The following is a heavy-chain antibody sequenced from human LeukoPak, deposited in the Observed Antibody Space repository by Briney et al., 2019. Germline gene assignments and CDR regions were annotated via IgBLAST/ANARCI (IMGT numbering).Heavy chain of an antibody. CDR3: AVLRHYSNWFDP. CDR1: DYTFISYG. CDR2: ISAYNGNT. Sequence: ASVKVSCKASDYTFISYGISWVRQAPGQGLEWMGWISAYNGNTNYAQKLQGRVTMTTDTSTSTAYMELRSLRSDDTAVYYCAVLRHYSNWFDPWGQGTLVTVSS. J-gene: IGHJ5*02. V-gene: IGHV1-18*01. D-gene: IGHD4-11*01.